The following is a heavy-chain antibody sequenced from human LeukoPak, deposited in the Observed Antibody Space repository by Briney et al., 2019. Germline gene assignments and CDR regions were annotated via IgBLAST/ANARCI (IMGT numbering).Heavy chain of an antibody. CDR2: IYPGDSDT. Sequence: GESLKISCKGSGYSFTSYWIGWVRQMPGKGLEWMGIIYPGDSDTRYSPSFQGQATISADKSISTAYLQWSSLKASDTAMYYCARGLIFLGSDYGDQNWFDPWGQGTLVTVSS. CDR3: ARGLIFLGSDYGDQNWFDP. CDR1: GYSFTSYW. D-gene: IGHD4-17*01. J-gene: IGHJ5*02. V-gene: IGHV5-51*01.